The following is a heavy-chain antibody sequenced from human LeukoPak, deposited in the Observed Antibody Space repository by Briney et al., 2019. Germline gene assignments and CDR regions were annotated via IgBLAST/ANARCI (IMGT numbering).Heavy chain of an antibody. V-gene: IGHV3-23*01. CDR1: GFTFSSHG. J-gene: IGHJ6*03. CDR3: ARVSKPGWFDYYYMDV. D-gene: IGHD3-10*01. Sequence: GGSLRLSCAASGFTFSSHGMSWVRQAPGKGLEWVSTISGSGDYTYYADSVKGRFTISRDNSKNTLYLQMDNLRFEDTAVYYCARVSKPGWFDYYYMDVWGKGTTVIVSS. CDR2: ISGSGDYT.